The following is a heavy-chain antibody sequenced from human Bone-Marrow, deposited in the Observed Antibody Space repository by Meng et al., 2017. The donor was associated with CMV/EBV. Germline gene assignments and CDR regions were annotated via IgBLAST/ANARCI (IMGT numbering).Heavy chain of an antibody. D-gene: IGHD2-2*02. Sequence: GGSLRLSCAASGFRFTTYWMFWVRQAPGKGLVWVSYVNNDGSSTNYADSVKGRFTISRDNAKNTLYLQMNSLRAEDTAVYYCARVYCSSTSCYKSPYGMDVWGQGTTVTVSS. CDR3: ARVYCSSTSCYKSPYGMDV. V-gene: IGHV3-74*01. J-gene: IGHJ6*02. CDR2: VNNDGSST. CDR1: GFRFTTYW.